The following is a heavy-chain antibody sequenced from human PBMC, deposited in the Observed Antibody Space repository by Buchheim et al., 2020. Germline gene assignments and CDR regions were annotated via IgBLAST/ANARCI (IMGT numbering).Heavy chain of an antibody. CDR3: ARDEVVATLFYYYYYGMDV. D-gene: IGHD5-12*01. CDR2: INSDGSST. Sequence: EVQLVESGGGLVQPGGSLRLSCAASGFTFSSYWMHWVRQAPGKGLVWVSRINSDGSSTSYADSVKGRFTISRDNAKNTLYLQMNRMRAEDTAVYYCARDEVVATLFYYYYYGMDVWGQGTT. J-gene: IGHJ6*02. V-gene: IGHV3-74*01. CDR1: GFTFSSYW.